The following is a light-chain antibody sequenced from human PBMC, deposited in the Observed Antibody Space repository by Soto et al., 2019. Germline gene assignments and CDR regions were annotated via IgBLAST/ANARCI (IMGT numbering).Light chain of an antibody. Sequence: DIHLTQSPSFLSASVGDRVTITCRASQGISSFLAWYQQKPGQAPNLLMYAASTLQSGVPSRFSGGESGTEYTLTISSLQPEDSATYYCQQLYIFPLTFGQGTKVDIK. CDR3: QQLYIFPLT. CDR2: AAS. J-gene: IGKJ1*01. CDR1: QGISSF. V-gene: IGKV1-9*01.